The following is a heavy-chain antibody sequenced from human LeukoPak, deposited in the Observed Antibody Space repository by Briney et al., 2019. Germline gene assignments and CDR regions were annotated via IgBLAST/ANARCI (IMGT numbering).Heavy chain of an antibody. CDR3: ARLYSYYSYYMDV. J-gene: IGHJ6*03. Sequence: SETLSLTCTVSGGSISSSSYYWGWIRQPPGKGLEWIGSIYYSGSTYYNPSLKSRVTISVDTSKNQFSLKLSSVTAADTAVYYCARLYSYYSYYMDVWGKGATCSVSS. D-gene: IGHD2-2*02. V-gene: IGHV4-39*01. CDR2: IYYSGST. CDR1: GGSISSSSYY.